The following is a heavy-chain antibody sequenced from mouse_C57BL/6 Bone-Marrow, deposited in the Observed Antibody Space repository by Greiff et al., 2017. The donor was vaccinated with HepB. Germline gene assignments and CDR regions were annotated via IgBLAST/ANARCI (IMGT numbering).Heavy chain of an antibody. V-gene: IGHV1-63*01. J-gene: IGHJ3*01. CDR1: GYTFTNYW. D-gene: IGHD3-2*02. CDR3: ARGDSSDGFAY. CDR2: IYPGGGYT. Sequence: VKLQESGAELVRPGTSVKMSCKASGYTFTNYWIGWAKQRPGHGLEWIGDIYPGGGYTNYNEKFKGKATLTADKSSSTAYMQFSSLTSEDSAIYYCARGDSSDGFAYWGQGTLVTVSA.